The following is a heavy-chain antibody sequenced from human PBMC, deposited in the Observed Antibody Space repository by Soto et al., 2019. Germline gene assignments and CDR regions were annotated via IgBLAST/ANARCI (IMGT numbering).Heavy chain of an antibody. Sequence: QVQLVQSGAEVKKPGASVKVSCKASGYTFTSYDINWVRQATGQGLEWMGWMNPNSGNTGYAQKFQGRVTMTRNTSISTAYMERSSLRSEDTAVYYCARKIYDFWSGYYTGFDYWGQGTLVTVSS. V-gene: IGHV1-8*01. CDR2: MNPNSGNT. J-gene: IGHJ4*02. D-gene: IGHD3-3*01. CDR3: ARKIYDFWSGYYTGFDY. CDR1: GYTFTSYD.